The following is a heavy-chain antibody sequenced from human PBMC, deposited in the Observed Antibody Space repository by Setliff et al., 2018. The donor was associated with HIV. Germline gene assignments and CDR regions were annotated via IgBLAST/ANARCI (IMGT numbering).Heavy chain of an antibody. CDR2: IDHTGST. CDR3: ARGRNYGSPYFYYMDV. J-gene: IGHJ6*03. D-gene: IGHD3-10*01. V-gene: IGHV4-34*01. Sequence: ASETLSLTCAVYGGSFSGYYWSWIRQPPGKGLGWLGEIDHTGSTNYNLSLKSRITMSADPSKNQFSLKVRSVIAADTALYYCARGRNYGSPYFYYMDVWATGTTVTVSS. CDR1: GGSFSGYY.